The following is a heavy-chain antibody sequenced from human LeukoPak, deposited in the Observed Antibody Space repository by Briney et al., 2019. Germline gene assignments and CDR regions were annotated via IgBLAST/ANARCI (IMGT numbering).Heavy chain of an antibody. J-gene: IGHJ5*02. CDR2: IYPGDSDT. D-gene: IGHD2-15*01. Sequence: GESLKISCKGSGYSFTSYWIGWVRQMPGKGLEWMGIIYPGDSDTRYSPSFQGQVTISADKSISTAYLQWSSLKASDTAMYYCARRPSPDCSGGSCYSDWLDPWGQGTLVTVSS. CDR1: GYSFTSYW. V-gene: IGHV5-51*01. CDR3: ARRPSPDCSGGSCYSDWLDP.